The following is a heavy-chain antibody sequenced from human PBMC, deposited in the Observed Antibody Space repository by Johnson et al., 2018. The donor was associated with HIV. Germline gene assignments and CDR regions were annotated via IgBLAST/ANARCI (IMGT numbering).Heavy chain of an antibody. J-gene: IGHJ3*02. CDR3: AREGIGYGDYVDAFDI. V-gene: IGHV3-48*03. Sequence: VQLVESGGGVVRPGGSLRLSCAASGFTFDDYGLSWVRQAPGKGLEWVSYISSRGSTVYYADSVKGRFTISRDNAKNSLCLQMNSLRAEDTAVYYCAREGIGYGDYVDAFDIWGQGTMVTVSS. D-gene: IGHD4-17*01. CDR2: ISSRGSTV. CDR1: GFTFDDYG.